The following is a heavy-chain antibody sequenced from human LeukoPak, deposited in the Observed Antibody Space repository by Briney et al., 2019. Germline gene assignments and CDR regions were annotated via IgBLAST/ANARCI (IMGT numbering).Heavy chain of an antibody. CDR3: ARGADEAADYYYYYMDV. J-gene: IGHJ6*03. CDR2: SGST. D-gene: IGHD6-13*01. V-gene: IGHV4-59*09. Sequence: SGSTNYNPSLKSRVTISVDTSKNQFSLKLSSVTAADTAVYYCARGADEAADYYYYYMDVWGKGTTVTVSS.